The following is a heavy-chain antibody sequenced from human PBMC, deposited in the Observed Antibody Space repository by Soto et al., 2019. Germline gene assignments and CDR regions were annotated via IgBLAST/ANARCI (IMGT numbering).Heavy chain of an antibody. CDR1: GLFISSGNY. J-gene: IGHJ3*01. Sequence: SETLSLTCAVSGLFISSGNYWGWTRKPPGKGLEWIGSIFHGGNTYYNPSLKSRVTISVDMSKNQFSLKLNSVTAADTAVYYCARARWYDAFDVWGQGTVVTVSS. CDR3: ARARWYDAFDV. V-gene: IGHV4-38-2*01. CDR2: IFHGGNT. D-gene: IGHD2-15*01.